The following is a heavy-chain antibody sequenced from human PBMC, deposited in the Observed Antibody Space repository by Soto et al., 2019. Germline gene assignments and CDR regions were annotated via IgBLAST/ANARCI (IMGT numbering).Heavy chain of an antibody. Sequence: PSETLSLTCTVSGGSISSSSYYWSWIRQPPGKGLEWIGYIYYSGSTNYNPSLKSRVTISVDTSKNQFSLKLSSVTAADTAVYYCARAPTGYSSSWYDYWGQGTLVTVSS. CDR2: IYYSGST. CDR3: ARAPTGYSSSWYDY. V-gene: IGHV4-61*01. CDR1: GGSISSSSYY. D-gene: IGHD6-13*01. J-gene: IGHJ4*02.